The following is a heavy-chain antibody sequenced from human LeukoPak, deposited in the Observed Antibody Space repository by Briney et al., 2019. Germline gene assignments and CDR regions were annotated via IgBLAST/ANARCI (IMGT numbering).Heavy chain of an antibody. CDR2: INHSGST. V-gene: IGHV4-34*01. J-gene: IGHJ5*02. Sequence: NPSETLSLTCAVYGGSFSGYYWSWIRQPPGKGLEWIGEINHSGSTNYNPSLKSRVTISVDTSKNQFSLKLSSVTAADTAVYYCARHRYWFVLRNGFDPWGQGTLVTVSS. D-gene: IGHD2-21*01. CDR3: ARHRYWFVLRNGFDP. CDR1: GGSFSGYY.